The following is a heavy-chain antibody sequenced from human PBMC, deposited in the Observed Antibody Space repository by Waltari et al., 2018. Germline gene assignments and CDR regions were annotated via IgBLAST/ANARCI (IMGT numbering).Heavy chain of an antibody. V-gene: IGHV1-8*01. CDR2: MNPNSGNT. Sequence: QVQLVQSGAEVKKPGASEKVSCKAPGYTFTSYDINSVRQATGQGLEWMGWMNPNSGNTGYAQKFQGRVTMTRNTSISTAYMELSSLRAEDTAVYYCARTMRRVRVLDYWGQGTLVTVSS. D-gene: IGHD2-2*01. CDR1: GYTFTSYD. J-gene: IGHJ4*02. CDR3: ARTMRRVRVLDY.